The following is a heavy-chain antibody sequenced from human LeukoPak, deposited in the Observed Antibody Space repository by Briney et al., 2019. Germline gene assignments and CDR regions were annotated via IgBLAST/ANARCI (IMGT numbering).Heavy chain of an antibody. V-gene: IGHV1-24*01. D-gene: IGHD7-27*01. CDR2: FDPEDGET. J-gene: IGHJ4*02. CDR1: GYTLTELS. Sequence: ASVKVSCKVSGYTLTELSMHWVRQAPGKGLEWMGGFDPEDGETIYAQKFQGRVTMTEDTSTDTAYMELSSLRSEDTAVYYCATGRTLGTGADYWGQGTLVTVSS. CDR3: ATGRTLGTGADY.